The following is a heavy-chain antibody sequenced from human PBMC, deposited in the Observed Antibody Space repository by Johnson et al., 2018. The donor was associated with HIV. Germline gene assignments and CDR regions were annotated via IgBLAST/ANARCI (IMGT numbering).Heavy chain of an antibody. D-gene: IGHD1-1*01. J-gene: IGHJ3*02. CDR2: IRYDASEK. CDR1: GFIFNDYS. Sequence: VQLVESGGGLVQPGGSLRLSCAASGFIFNDYSMSWVRQSPGKGLEFVANIRYDASEKSYVDSVRGRFTISRDNAKNPVVLQMNNLRAEDTAIYYCARDRGYSAFDIWGQGTVVTVSS. V-gene: IGHV3-7*05. CDR3: ARDRGYSAFDI.